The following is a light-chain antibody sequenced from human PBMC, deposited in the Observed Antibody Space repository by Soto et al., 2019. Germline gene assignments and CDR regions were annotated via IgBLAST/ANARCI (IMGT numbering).Light chain of an antibody. CDR2: AAS. Sequence: DIQMTQSPSSLSASVGDRVTITCRASQTIDNYVNWYQQKPGEAPKLLIFAASSLQTGVPSRFSGSKSGTDFFFTISSLQPEDFSTYYCQHSYSAPYTFGQGTKVELK. CDR1: QTIDNY. CDR3: QHSYSAPYT. V-gene: IGKV1-39*01. J-gene: IGKJ2*01.